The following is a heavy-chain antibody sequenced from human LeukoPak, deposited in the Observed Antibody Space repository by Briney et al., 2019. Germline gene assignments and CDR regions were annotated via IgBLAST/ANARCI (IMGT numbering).Heavy chain of an antibody. V-gene: IGHV1-3*01. CDR3: SRDRWHCPVNCDSVYYYSLDV. CDR1: GYTFTSYG. Sequence: ASVKVSCKASGYTFTSYGISWVRQAPGQRLEWLGWFNPGNGDTRYSQKFQGRVTITSDTSATTAYMELNSLTAEDTAVYYCSRDRWHCPVNCDSVYYYSLDVWGQGTTVTVSS. D-gene: IGHD1-20*01. J-gene: IGHJ6*02. CDR2: FNPGNGDT.